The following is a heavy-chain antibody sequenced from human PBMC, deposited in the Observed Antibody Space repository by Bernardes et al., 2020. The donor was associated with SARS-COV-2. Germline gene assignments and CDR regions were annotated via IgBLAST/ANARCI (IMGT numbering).Heavy chain of an antibody. V-gene: IGHV4-59*08. J-gene: IGHJ4*02. CDR2: IYYSGST. D-gene: IGHD6-19*01. CDR3: ATSESGYSSGWDFDY. CDR1: GGSISSYY. Sequence: SETLSLTCTVSGGSISSYYWSWIRQPPGKGLEWIGYIYYSGSTNYNPSLKSRVTISVDTSKNQFSLKLSSVTAADTAVYYCATSESGYSSGWDFDYWGQGTLVTVSS.